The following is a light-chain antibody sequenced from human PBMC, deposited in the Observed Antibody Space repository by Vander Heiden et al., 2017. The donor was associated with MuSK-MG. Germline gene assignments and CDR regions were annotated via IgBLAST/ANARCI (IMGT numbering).Light chain of an antibody. CDR3: QQYDNAPQT. J-gene: IGKJ2*01. CDR2: WAS. CDR1: QSVLYSSNNKNY. Sequence: DIVMTQSPDSLALSLGERATINCKSSQSVLYSSNNKNYLAWYQQKPGQPPKLLIYWASTRESGVPDRFSGSGSGTDFTLTISSLQAEDVAVYYCQQYDNAPQTFGQGTKMEIK. V-gene: IGKV4-1*01.